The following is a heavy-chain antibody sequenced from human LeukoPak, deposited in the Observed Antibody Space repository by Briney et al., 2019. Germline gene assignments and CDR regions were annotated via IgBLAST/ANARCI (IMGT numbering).Heavy chain of an antibody. CDR3: TREDDSSGYRPFDI. CDR2: INPNSGGT. CDR1: GYTFTVYY. Sequence: GASVTVSCTASGYTFTVYYIHWVRQAPGQGLEWMGRINPNSGGTNYAQKFQGRVTMTRDTSISTAYMDLSSLRSDDTAVYYCTREDDSSGYRPFDIWAKGQWSPSLQ. J-gene: IGHJ3*02. D-gene: IGHD3-22*01. V-gene: IGHV1-2*06.